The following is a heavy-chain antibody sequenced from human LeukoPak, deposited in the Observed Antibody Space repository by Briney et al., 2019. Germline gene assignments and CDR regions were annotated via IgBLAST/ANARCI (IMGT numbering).Heavy chain of an antibody. V-gene: IGHV3-23*01. CDR2: ISGSGGST. Sequence: GGSLRLSCAASGFTFSSYAMNWVRQAPGKGLEWVSAISGSGGSTYYADSVRGRFTISRDNSKNTLYLQVNSLRAEDTAVYYCAKGRRDSTGYSYLDYWGQGTLVTVSS. CDR1: GFTFSSYA. CDR3: AKGRRDSTGYSYLDY. D-gene: IGHD3-22*01. J-gene: IGHJ4*02.